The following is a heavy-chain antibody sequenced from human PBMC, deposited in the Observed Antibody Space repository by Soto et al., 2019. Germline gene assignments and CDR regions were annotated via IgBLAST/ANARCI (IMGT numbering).Heavy chain of an antibody. CDR1: GFTFSANA. CDR3: AKSLSTAVNYGLDV. Sequence: EVQLLESGGGLVQPGGSLRLSCGASGFTFSANAMTWVRQAPGKGLEWVSSISDDGDSTNYAGSVKGRFAVSRDNSKNTLFLHMNSLGAEDTAVYYCAKSLSTAVNYGLDVWGQGTSVTVSS. D-gene: IGHD2-2*01. J-gene: IGHJ6*02. CDR2: ISDDGDST. V-gene: IGHV3-23*01.